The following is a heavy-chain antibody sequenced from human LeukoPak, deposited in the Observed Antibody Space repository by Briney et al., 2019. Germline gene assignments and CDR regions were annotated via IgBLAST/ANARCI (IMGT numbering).Heavy chain of an antibody. D-gene: IGHD6-13*01. CDR3: ARSLPYGTTWYGRSDF. V-gene: IGHV3-7*03. CDR1: GFPFNAYW. J-gene: IGHJ4*02. Sequence: GGSLRLSYAASGFPFNAYWMTWVRKAPGKGLEWVANIRQDGDTKYYVDSVKGRFTISRDNAMNSLYLQMNSLRAEDTAIYYCARSLPYGTTWYGRSDFWGQGTLVTVSS. CDR2: IRQDGDTK.